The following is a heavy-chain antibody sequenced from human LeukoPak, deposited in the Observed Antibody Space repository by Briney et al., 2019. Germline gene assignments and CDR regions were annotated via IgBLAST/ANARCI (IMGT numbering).Heavy chain of an antibody. V-gene: IGHV4-38-2*01. CDR2: IYHSGST. Sequence: SETLSLTCVVSGYSISSGYYWGWIRQPPGKGLEWIGSIYHSGSTYYNPSLKSRVTISVDTSKNQFSLKLSSVTAADTAVYYCARRSSIAARPFDYWGQGTLVTVSS. CDR1: GYSISSGYY. D-gene: IGHD6-6*01. J-gene: IGHJ4*02. CDR3: ARRSSIAARPFDY.